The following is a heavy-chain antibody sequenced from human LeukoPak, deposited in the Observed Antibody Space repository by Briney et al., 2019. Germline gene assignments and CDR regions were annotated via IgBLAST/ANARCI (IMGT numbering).Heavy chain of an antibody. CDR3: ATTPRDIVATEGGY. V-gene: IGHV1-18*01. CDR1: GYTFTSYG. D-gene: IGHD5-12*01. Sequence: ASVKVSCKASGYTFTSYGISWVRQAPGQGLEWMGWISAYNGNTNYAQKLQGRVTMTTDTSTSTAYMELRSLRSEDTAVYYCATTPRDIVATEGGYWGQGALVTVSS. CDR2: ISAYNGNT. J-gene: IGHJ4*02.